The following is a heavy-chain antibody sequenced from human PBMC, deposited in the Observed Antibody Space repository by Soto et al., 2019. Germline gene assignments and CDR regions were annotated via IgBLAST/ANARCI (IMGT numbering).Heavy chain of an antibody. Sequence: SETLSLTCTVSGASIGSGDYYWSWIRQHPGKGLEWIGYMYFGGSFNYNPSLTSRVTISVETSKNQFSVKLTSVTAADTAVYYCARSYYDSTGFAVDPWGQGTLVTVSS. J-gene: IGHJ5*02. CDR1: GASIGSGDYY. CDR3: ARSYYDSTGFAVDP. CDR2: MYFGGSF. V-gene: IGHV4-61*08. D-gene: IGHD3-22*01.